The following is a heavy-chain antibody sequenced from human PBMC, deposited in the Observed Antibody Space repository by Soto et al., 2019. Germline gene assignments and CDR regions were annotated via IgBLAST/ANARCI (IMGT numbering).Heavy chain of an antibody. CDR1: GFTFSSYA. J-gene: IGHJ5*02. D-gene: IGHD3-3*01. CDR3: AKNNYDFWSGYSYNWFDP. CDR2: ISGSGGST. V-gene: IGHV3-23*01. Sequence: GGSLRLSCAASGFTFSSYAMSWVRQAPGKGLEWVSAISGSGGSTYYADSVKGRFTISRDNSKNTLYLQMNSLRAEDTAVYYCAKNNYDFWSGYSYNWFDPWGQGTLVTVSS.